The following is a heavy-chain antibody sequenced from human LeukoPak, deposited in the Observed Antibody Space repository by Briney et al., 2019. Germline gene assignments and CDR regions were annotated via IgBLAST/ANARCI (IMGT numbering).Heavy chain of an antibody. Sequence: SETLSLTCTVSGGSISSYYWSWIRQPPGKGLEWIGYIYYSGSTNYNPSLKSRVTISVDTSKNQCSLKLSSVTAADTAMYYCARDHSSGWYRGAFDIWGQGTRLTVSS. J-gene: IGHJ3*02. D-gene: IGHD6-19*01. CDR1: GGSISSYY. V-gene: IGHV4-59*01. CDR3: ARDHSSGWYRGAFDI. CDR2: IYYSGST.